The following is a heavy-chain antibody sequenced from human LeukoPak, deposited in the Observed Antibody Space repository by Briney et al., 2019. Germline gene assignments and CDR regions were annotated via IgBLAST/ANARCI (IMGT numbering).Heavy chain of an antibody. CDR2: FDPEDGET. CDR1: GYTLTELS. CDR3: ATVWGSSWPFDY. J-gene: IGHJ4*02. Sequence: EASVKVSCKVSGYTLTELSMHWVRQAPGKGLEWMGGFDPEDGETIYAQKFQGRVTMTEDTSTDTAYMELSSLRSEDTAVYYCATVWGSSWPFDYWGQGTLVTVSS. V-gene: IGHV1-24*01. D-gene: IGHD6-13*01.